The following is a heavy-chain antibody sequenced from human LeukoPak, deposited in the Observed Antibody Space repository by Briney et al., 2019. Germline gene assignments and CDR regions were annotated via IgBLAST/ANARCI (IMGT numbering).Heavy chain of an antibody. V-gene: IGHV1-69*13. CDR2: IIPIFGTA. CDR3: AVLLSGGSSGHFDY. Sequence: ASVKVSCKASGYTFTSYGISWVRQAPGQGLEWMGGIIPIFGTANYAQKFQGRVTITADESTSTAYMELSSLRSEDTAVYYCAVLLSGGSSGHFDYWGQGTLVTVSS. J-gene: IGHJ4*02. CDR1: GYTFTSYG. D-gene: IGHD2-15*01.